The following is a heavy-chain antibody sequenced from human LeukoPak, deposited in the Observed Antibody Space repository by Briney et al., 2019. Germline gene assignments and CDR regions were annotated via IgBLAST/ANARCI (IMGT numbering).Heavy chain of an antibody. CDR1: GGSINSGGQY. CDR3: ARSDRYWYFDL. J-gene: IGHJ2*01. D-gene: IGHD1-14*01. V-gene: IGHV4-30-4*08. Sequence: SQTLSLTCTVSGGSINSGGQYWTWVRQLPGKGLEWIGYIYYSGSTNYNPSLKSRVTISVDTSKNQFSLKLSSVTAADTAVYYCARSDRYWYFDLWGRGTLVTVSS. CDR2: IYYSGST.